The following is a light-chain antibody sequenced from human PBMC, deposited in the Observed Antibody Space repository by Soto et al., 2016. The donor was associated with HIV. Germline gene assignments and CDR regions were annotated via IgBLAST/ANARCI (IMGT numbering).Light chain of an antibody. CDR3: QLWASEVV. CDR1: NIGSKS. Sequence: SYELTQPPSVSVAPGKTANITCGGDNIGSKSVHWYQQKPGQAPVLVVYDDRDRPSGIPERFSGSNSGNTATLTISRVEAGDEADYYCQLWASEVVFGGGTKLTAL. V-gene: IGLV3-21*03. CDR2: DDR. J-gene: IGLJ2*01.